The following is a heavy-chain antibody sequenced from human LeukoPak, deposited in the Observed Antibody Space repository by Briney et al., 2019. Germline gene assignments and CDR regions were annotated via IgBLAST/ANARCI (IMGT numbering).Heavy chain of an antibody. V-gene: IGHV3-74*01. CDR1: GFTFSTSW. Sequence: GGSLRLSCAASGFTFSTSWMNWVRQAPGKGLVWLSYINPDGSATTYADSVKGRFTVSRDNAKNTLYLQMNSLRAEDTAVYYCARDLGGVTDYWGQGTLVTVSS. J-gene: IGHJ4*02. D-gene: IGHD2-21*02. CDR3: ARDLGGVTDY. CDR2: INPDGSAT.